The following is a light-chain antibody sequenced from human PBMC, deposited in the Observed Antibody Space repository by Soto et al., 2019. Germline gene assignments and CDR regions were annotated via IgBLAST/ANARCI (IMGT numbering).Light chain of an antibody. CDR1: QTVRNNY. J-gene: IGKJ4*01. Sequence: VLKPSPGTLSFSPGERATLSCRASQTVRNNYLAWYQQKPGQAPRXXIYDASSRATGIPDRFSGGGSGTDFTLTSSRLEPEDFAVYYCQQFRSYPLTFGGGTKVEI. CDR2: DAS. V-gene: IGKV3-20*01. CDR3: QQFRSYPLT.